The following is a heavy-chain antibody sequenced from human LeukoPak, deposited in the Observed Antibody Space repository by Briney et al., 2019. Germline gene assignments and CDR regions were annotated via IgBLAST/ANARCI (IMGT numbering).Heavy chain of an antibody. CDR1: GFTFSSYS. J-gene: IGHJ4*02. D-gene: IGHD5-18*01. V-gene: IGHV3-21*01. Sequence: GGSLRLSCAASGFTFSSYSMNWVRQAPGKGLEWVSSISSSSSYIYYADSVKGRFTISRDNAKNSLYLQMNSLRAEDTAVYYCARAAVDTAMPQGYWGQGTLVTVSS. CDR2: ISSSSSYI. CDR3: ARAAVDTAMPQGY.